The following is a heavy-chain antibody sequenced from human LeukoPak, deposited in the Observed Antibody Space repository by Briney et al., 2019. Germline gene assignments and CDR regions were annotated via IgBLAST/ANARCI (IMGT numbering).Heavy chain of an antibody. CDR3: ARARNYYNMDV. D-gene: IGHD2/OR15-2a*01. V-gene: IGHV4-39*07. Sequence: ASETLSLTCTVSGGSISSSSYYWGWIRQPPGKGLEWIGSIYYSGSTYYNPSLKSRVTISVDTSKNQFSLKLSSVTAADTAVYYCARARNYYNMDVWGKGTTVTVSS. CDR2: IYYSGST. CDR1: GGSISSSSYY. J-gene: IGHJ6*03.